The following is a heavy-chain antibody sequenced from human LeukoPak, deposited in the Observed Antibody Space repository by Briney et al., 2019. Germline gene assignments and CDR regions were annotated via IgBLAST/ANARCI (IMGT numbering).Heavy chain of an antibody. V-gene: IGHV4-34*01. CDR1: GGSFSGYY. Sequence: SETLSLTCAVYGGSFSGYYWSWIRQPPGKGLGWIGEINHSGSTNYNPSLKSRVTISVDTSKNQFSLKLSSVTAADTAVYYCARASKSSRLACFGYWGQGTLVTVSS. CDR3: ARASKSSRLACFGY. D-gene: IGHD6-13*01. J-gene: IGHJ4*02. CDR2: INHSGST.